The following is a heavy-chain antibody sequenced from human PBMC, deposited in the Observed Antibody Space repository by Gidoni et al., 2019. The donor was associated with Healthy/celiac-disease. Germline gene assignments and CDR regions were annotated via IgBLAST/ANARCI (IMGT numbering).Heavy chain of an antibody. Sequence: QVQLVESGGGVVQPGRSMRLSCAASGFTFSSYAMHWVRQAPGEGLEWVAVISYDGSNKYYADSVKGRFTISRDNSKNTLYLQMNSLRAEDTAVYYCARDLTGYESSSWYSDAFDIWGQGTMVTVSS. V-gene: IGHV3-30-3*01. CDR2: ISYDGSNK. D-gene: IGHD6-13*01. J-gene: IGHJ3*02. CDR3: ARDLTGYESSSWYSDAFDI. CDR1: GFTFSSYA.